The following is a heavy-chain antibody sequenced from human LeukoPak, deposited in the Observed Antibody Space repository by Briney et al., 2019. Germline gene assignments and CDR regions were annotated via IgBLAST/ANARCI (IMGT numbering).Heavy chain of an antibody. CDR3: ARAGPYGPFDY. CDR2: ISYDGNVK. J-gene: IGHJ4*02. CDR1: GFTFSSNA. V-gene: IGHV3-30*03. D-gene: IGHD3-10*01. Sequence: GGSLRLSCGASGFTFSSNAIHWVRQAPGKGLEWVAFISYDGNVKYYVDSVKGRFTISRDNSKNTLYLQMNSLRAEDTAVYYCARAGPYGPFDYWGQGTLVTVSS.